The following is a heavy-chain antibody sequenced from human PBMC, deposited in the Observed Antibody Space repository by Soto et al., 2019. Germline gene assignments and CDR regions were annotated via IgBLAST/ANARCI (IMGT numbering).Heavy chain of an antibody. Sequence: SETLSLTCTVSGGSISSGGYYWSWIRQHPGKGLEWIGYIYYSGSTYYNPSLKSRVTISVDTSKNQFSLKLSSVTAADTAVYYCARSNTMTAGGFLDYWGQGTLVTVSS. CDR3: ARSNTMTAGGFLDY. J-gene: IGHJ4*02. V-gene: IGHV4-31*03. CDR2: IYYSGST. CDR1: GGSISSGGYY. D-gene: IGHD3-3*01.